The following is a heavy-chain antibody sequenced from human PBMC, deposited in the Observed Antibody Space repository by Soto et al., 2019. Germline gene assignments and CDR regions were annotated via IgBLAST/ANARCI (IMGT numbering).Heavy chain of an antibody. CDR1: GFTFSSYW. D-gene: IGHD3-10*01. CDR3: GRGGSGIYGMDI. CDR2: IIRDGSST. Sequence: EVQLVESGGGLVQPGGSLRLACAAYGFTFSSYWMHWVRQAPGKGLVWISRIIRDGSSTNYADSAKGRFTISRDNAKNTLYLEINSLRADDTAVYFCGRGGSGIYGMDIWGQGTTVIVSS. V-gene: IGHV3-74*01. J-gene: IGHJ6*02.